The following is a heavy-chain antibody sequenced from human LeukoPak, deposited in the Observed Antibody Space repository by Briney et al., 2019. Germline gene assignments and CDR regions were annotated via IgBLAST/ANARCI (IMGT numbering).Heavy chain of an antibody. CDR2: IKSKTDGGTT. CDR1: GFTFSNAW. Sequence: GGSLRLSCAASGFTFSNAWMSWVRQAPGKGLEWVGRIKSKTDGGTTNYAAPVKGRFTISRDDSKNTLYLQMNSLKTEDTAVYYCTTVQSIRSGWSRFDYWGQGTLVTVSS. D-gene: IGHD6-19*01. J-gene: IGHJ4*02. V-gene: IGHV3-15*01. CDR3: TTVQSIRSGWSRFDY.